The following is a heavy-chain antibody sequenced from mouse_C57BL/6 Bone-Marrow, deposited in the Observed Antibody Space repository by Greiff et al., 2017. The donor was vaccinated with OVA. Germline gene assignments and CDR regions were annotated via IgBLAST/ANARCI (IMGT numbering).Heavy chain of an antibody. CDR3: ARSGTGDY. CDR2: ISYDGSN. Sequence: ESGPGLVKPSQSLSLTCSVTGYSITSGYYWNWIRQFPGNKLEWMGYISYDGSNNYNPSLKNLSSITRDTSKNQFYLKLNSVTTEDTATYYCARSGTGDYWGQGTTLTVSS. V-gene: IGHV3-6*01. J-gene: IGHJ2*01. D-gene: IGHD4-1*01. CDR1: GYSITSGYY.